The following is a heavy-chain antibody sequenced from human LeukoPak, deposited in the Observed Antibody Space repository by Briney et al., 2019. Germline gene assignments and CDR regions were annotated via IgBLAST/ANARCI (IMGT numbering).Heavy chain of an antibody. D-gene: IGHD3-3*01. Sequence: ASVKVSCKASGGTFSSYTISWVRQAPGQGLEWMGWINPNSGGTNYAQKFQGRVTMTRDTSISTAYMELSRLRSDDTAVYYCARPYYDFWSGSHYYGMDVWGQGTTVTVSS. CDR3: ARPYYDFWSGSHYYGMDV. CDR2: INPNSGGT. CDR1: GGTFSSYT. J-gene: IGHJ6*02. V-gene: IGHV1-2*02.